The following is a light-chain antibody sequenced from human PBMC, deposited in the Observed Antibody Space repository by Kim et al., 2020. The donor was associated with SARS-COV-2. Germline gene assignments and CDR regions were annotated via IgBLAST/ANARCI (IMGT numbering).Light chain of an antibody. Sequence: SSELTQDPAVSVALGQTVRITCQGDSLRSYYASWYQQKPGQAPVLVIYGKNNRPSGIPDRFSGSSSGNTASLTITGSQAEDEADYYCNTRDSSRDHVVLVGG. V-gene: IGLV3-19*01. CDR2: GKN. CDR3: NTRDSSRDHVVL. CDR1: SLRSYY. J-gene: IGLJ7*01.